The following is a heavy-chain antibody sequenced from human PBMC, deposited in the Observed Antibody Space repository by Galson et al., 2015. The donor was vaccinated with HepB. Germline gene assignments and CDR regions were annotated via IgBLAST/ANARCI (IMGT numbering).Heavy chain of an antibody. CDR2: ISSSSTHI. CDR3: ARDREVRGVINYYYGMDV. Sequence: SLRLSCAASGFIFSSYSMNWVRQAPGKGLEWVSSISSSSTHIYYADSVKGRFTISRDNAKNSLYLQMNDLRAEDTAVYCCARDREVRGVINYYYGMDVWGQGTTVTVSS. CDR1: GFIFSSYS. D-gene: IGHD3-10*01. J-gene: IGHJ6*02. V-gene: IGHV3-21*01.